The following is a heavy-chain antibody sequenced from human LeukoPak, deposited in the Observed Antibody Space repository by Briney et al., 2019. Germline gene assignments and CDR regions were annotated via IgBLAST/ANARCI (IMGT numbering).Heavy chain of an antibody. CDR3: ARTKSPYYYGSGGYGALGDWFDP. V-gene: IGHV1-2*02. Sequence: ASVKVSCKASGYTFTGYYMHWVRQAPGQGLEWMGWINPNSGGTNYAQKFQGRVTMTRDTSISTAYMELSRLRSDDTAVYYCARTKSPYYYGSGGYGALGDWFDPWGQGTLVTVSS. D-gene: IGHD3-10*01. CDR1: GYTFTGYY. CDR2: INPNSGGT. J-gene: IGHJ5*02.